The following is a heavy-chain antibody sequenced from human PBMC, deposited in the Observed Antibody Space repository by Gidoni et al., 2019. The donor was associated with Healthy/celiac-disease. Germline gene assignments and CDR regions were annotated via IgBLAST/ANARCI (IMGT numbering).Heavy chain of an antibody. Sequence: QVQLVQSGAEVKKPGSSVKVSCKASGGTFSSYAISWVRQAPGQGLEWMGGIIPIFGTANYAQKFQGRVTITADESTSTAYMELSSLRSEDTAVYYCARGKIWFGELSRKGYYYGMDVWGQGTTVTVSS. D-gene: IGHD3-10*01. J-gene: IGHJ6*02. V-gene: IGHV1-69*01. CDR3: ARGKIWFGELSRKGYYYGMDV. CDR1: GGTFSSYA. CDR2: IIPIFGTA.